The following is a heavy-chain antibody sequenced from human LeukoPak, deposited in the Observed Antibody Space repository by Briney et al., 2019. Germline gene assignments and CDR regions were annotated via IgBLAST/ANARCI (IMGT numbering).Heavy chain of an antibody. V-gene: IGHV3-7*03. J-gene: IGHJ3*02. CDR3: AKDRGDYVWGSYNIRRNDAFDI. D-gene: IGHD3-16*01. CDR2: IKQDGSEK. CDR1: GFTFSSYW. Sequence: GGSLRLSCAASGFTFSSYWMSWVRQAPGKGLEWVANIKQDGSEKYYVDSVKGRFTISRDNAKNSLYLQMNSLRAEDTAVYYCAKDRGDYVWGSYNIRRNDAFDIWGQGTMVTVSS.